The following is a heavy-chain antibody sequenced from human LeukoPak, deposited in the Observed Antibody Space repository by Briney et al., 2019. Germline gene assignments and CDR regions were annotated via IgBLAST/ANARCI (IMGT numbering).Heavy chain of an antibody. J-gene: IGHJ5*02. V-gene: IGHV3-15*01. Sequence: GRSLTLSCPASAFTFPNICMSWVRQPQGKWLEWDGRTKSKTDGGMPECAGPGKRRFTIPREEQKNTMYPHLNILNTEDTAVYYCITWRWFDPWGQGTLVTVSS. CDR1: AFTFPNIC. CDR2: TKSKTDGGMP. CDR3: ITWRWFDP.